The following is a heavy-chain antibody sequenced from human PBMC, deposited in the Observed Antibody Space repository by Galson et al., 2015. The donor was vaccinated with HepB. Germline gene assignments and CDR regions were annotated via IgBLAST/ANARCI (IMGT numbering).Heavy chain of an antibody. CDR1: GFAVSSIY. D-gene: IGHD6-6*01. J-gene: IGHJ6*02. CDR2: TYSGGST. CDR3: ARVLDRSSAYGMDV. V-gene: IGHV3-53*01. Sequence: SLRLSCAASGFAVSSIYMSWVRQAPGKGLEWVSVTYSGGSTYYADSVKGRFTISRDNSNNTIYLQMNSLRAEDTAVYYCARVLDRSSAYGMDVWGQGTTVTVSS.